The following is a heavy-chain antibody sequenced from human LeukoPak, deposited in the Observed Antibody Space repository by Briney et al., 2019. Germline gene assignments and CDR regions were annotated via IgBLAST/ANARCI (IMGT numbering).Heavy chain of an antibody. D-gene: IGHD6-6*01. V-gene: IGHV4-34*01. CDR2: INHSGST. Sequence: PSETLSLTCAVYGGSFSGYYWSWIRQPPGKGLEWIGEINHSGSTNYNPSLKSRVTISVDTSKNQFSLKLSSVTAADTAVYYCARVGSSSSRIYYYYYYMDVWGKGTTVTVSS. CDR3: ARVGSSSSRIYYYYYYMDV. CDR1: GGSFSGYY. J-gene: IGHJ6*03.